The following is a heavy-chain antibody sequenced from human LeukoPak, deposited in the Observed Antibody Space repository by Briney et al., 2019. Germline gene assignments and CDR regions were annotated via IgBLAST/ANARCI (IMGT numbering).Heavy chain of an antibody. CDR1: GDSISTYY. CDR2: VNLQGST. V-gene: IGHV4-34*01. CDR3: AREGGPYRPLDY. J-gene: IGHJ4*02. Sequence: SETLSLTCTVSGDSISTYYWSWIRQPPGKGLEWIGEVNLQGSTNYNPSLMGRVAIAVDTSENHISLQLTSVTAADTAVYYCAREGGPYRPLDYSGQGTLVTVSS.